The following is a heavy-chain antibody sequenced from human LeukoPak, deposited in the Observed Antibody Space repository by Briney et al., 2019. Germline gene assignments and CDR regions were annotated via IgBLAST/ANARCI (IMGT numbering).Heavy chain of an antibody. CDR3: AREFSMVRGVIRWFDP. V-gene: IGHV4-34*01. J-gene: IGHJ5*02. D-gene: IGHD3-10*01. CDR2: INHSGST. Sequence: SETLSLTCAVYGGSFSGYYWSWIRQPPGKGLEWIGEINHSGSTNYNPSLKSRVTISVDTSKNQFSLKLSSVTAADTAVYYCAREFSMVRGVIRWFDPWGQGTLVTVSS. CDR1: GGSFSGYY.